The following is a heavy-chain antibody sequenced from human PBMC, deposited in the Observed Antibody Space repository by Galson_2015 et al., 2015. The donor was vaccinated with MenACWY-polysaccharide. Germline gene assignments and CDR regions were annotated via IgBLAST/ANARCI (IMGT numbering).Heavy chain of an antibody. CDR2: IFHSGST. D-gene: IGHD2/OR15-2a*01. CDR1: GGSISSSNW. J-gene: IGHJ4*02. CDR3: ARVFLSQSYSFDY. V-gene: IGHV4-4*02. Sequence: TLSLTCAVSGGSISSSNWWSWVRQPPGTGLEWIGEIFHSGSTNYNPSLKSRVTISVDKSKNQFSLKLSSVTAADAAVYYCARVFLSQSYSFDYWGQGTLVTVSS.